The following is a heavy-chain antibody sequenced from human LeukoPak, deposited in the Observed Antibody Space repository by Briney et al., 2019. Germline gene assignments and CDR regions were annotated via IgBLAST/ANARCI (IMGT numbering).Heavy chain of an antibody. CDR1: GGSISNYY. D-gene: IGHD3-22*01. CDR3: ARDRSPEGYYDSSHWDYYHGMDV. J-gene: IGHJ6*02. Sequence: SETLSLTCTVSGGSISNYYWSWIRQPSGKGLEWIGYIYYSGSTNYNPSLKSRVTISVDTSKNQFSLNLSFVTAADTAMYYCARDRSPEGYYDSSHWDYYHGMDVWGQGTTVTVSS. CDR2: IYYSGST. V-gene: IGHV4-59*01.